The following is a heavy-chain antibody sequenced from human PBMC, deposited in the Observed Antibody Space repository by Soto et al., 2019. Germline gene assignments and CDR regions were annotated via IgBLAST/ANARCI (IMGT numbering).Heavy chain of an antibody. J-gene: IGHJ4*02. D-gene: IGHD7-27*01. Sequence: GGSLRLSCAASGFTFSYYAMTWVRQAPGKGLEWLSAISGTGGDTYYTDSVKGRFTISRDNSKNTLYLQMHSLRADDTAVYYCAKQKTGLYFFDHWGQGTLVTVSS. V-gene: IGHV3-23*01. CDR2: ISGTGGDT. CDR1: GFTFSYYA. CDR3: AKQKTGLYFFDH.